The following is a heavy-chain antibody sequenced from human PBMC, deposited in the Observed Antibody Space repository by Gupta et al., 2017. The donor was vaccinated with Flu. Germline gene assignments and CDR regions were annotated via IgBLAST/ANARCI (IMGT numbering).Heavy chain of an antibody. V-gene: IGHV3-21*06. CDR2: ISGGSDYI. CDR3: ARYFYDSVTVPDAFDM. Sequence: EVRLVEYGGGLVKPGGSVRVSCAASGFPFSRHSMNWVSQAPGKGLEWVSSISGGSDYIHYADSLQGRFTVSRDNAKNSLFLQMNSLSAEDTAVYYCARYFYDSVTVPDAFDMWGQGTMVTVSS. D-gene: IGHD3-22*01. CDR1: GFPFSRHS. J-gene: IGHJ3*02.